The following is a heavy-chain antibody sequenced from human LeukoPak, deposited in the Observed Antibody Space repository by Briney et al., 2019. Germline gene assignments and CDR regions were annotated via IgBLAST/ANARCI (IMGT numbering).Heavy chain of an antibody. CDR3: ARVPQYYYDSSGNDLDAFDI. CDR1: GHTFTGYY. J-gene: IGHJ3*02. Sequence: ASVKVSCEASGHTFTGYYMHWVRQAPGQGLEWMGWINPNSGGTNYAQKFQGRVTMTRDTSISTAYMELSRLRSDDTAVYYCARVPQYYYDSSGNDLDAFDIWGQGTMVTVSS. CDR2: INPNSGGT. V-gene: IGHV1-2*02. D-gene: IGHD3-22*01.